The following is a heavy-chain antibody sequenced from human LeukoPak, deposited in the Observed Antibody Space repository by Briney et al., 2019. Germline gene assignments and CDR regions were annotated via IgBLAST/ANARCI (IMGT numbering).Heavy chain of an antibody. CDR3: ASGDHSYYFDY. D-gene: IGHD3-10*01. V-gene: IGHV3-NL1*01. Sequence: SGGSLRLSCAASGFTLRSYGMHWVRQAPRKGLEWVSVIYSGGSTYYADSVKGRFTISRDNSKKTLYLQMNSLRAEDTAVYYCASGDHSYYFDYWGQGTLVTVYS. CDR1: GFTLRSYG. J-gene: IGHJ4*02. CDR2: IYSGGST.